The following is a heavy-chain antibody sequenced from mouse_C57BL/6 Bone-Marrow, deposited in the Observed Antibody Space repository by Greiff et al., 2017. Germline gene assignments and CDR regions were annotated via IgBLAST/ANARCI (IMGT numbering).Heavy chain of an antibody. V-gene: IGHV3-1*01. J-gene: IGHJ4*01. D-gene: IGHD2-2*01. CDR3: ARATMVTTMDY. CDR2: ISYSGST. CDR1: GYSITSGYD. Sequence: EVKLQESGPGMVKPSQSLSLTCTVTGYSITSGYDWHWIRHFPGNKLEWMGYISYSGSTNYNPSLKSRISITHDTSKNHFFLKLNSVTTEDTATYYCARATMVTTMDYWGQGTSVTVSS.